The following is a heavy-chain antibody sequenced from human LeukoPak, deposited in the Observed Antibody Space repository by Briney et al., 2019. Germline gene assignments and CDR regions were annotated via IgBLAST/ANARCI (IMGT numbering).Heavy chain of an antibody. Sequence: PSETLSLTCTVSGGSISSYYWSWLRQPPGKGLEWIGYIYYSGSTNYNPSLKSRVTISVDTSKNQFSLKLSSVTAADTAVYYCARGLVEMATSGFDPWGQGTLVTVSS. D-gene: IGHD5-24*01. CDR3: ARGLVEMATSGFDP. J-gene: IGHJ5*02. CDR2: IYYSGST. V-gene: IGHV4-59*01. CDR1: GGSISSYY.